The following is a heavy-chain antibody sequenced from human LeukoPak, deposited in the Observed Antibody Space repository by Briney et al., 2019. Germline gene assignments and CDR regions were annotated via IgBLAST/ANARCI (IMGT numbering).Heavy chain of an antibody. CDR3: ARDSEMATLDY. CDR1: GFTFSSYG. D-gene: IGHD5-24*01. V-gene: IGHV3-33*01. Sequence: PGGSLRLSCAASGFTFSSYGMHWVRQAPGKGLEWVAVIWYDGSNKYYADSVKGRFTIPRDNSKNTLYLQMNSLRAEDTAVYYCARDSEMATLDYWGQGTLVTVSS. J-gene: IGHJ4*02. CDR2: IWYDGSNK.